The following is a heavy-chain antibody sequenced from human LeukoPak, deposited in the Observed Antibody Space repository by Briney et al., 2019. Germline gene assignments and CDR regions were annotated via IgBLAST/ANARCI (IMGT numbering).Heavy chain of an antibody. V-gene: IGHV1-46*01. Sequence: ASVKVSCKASGYTFTTYYMHWVRQAPGQGLEWMGIITPSGGSTSYAQKFQGRVTMTRGMSTSTVYMDLSSLRSEDTAVYYCARDRYASGSYYNPNNCFDPWGQGTLVTVSS. CDR1: GYTFTTYY. CDR3: ARDRYASGSYYNPNNCFDP. J-gene: IGHJ5*02. CDR2: ITPSGGST. D-gene: IGHD3-10*01.